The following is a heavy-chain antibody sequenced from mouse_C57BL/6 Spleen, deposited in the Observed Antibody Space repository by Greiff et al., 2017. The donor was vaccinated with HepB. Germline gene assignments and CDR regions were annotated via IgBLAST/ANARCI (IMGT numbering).Heavy chain of an antibody. D-gene: IGHD1-1*01. V-gene: IGHV5-6*01. CDR3: ARQGITTVVATDFDV. CDR2: ISSGGSYT. Sequence: DVHLVESGGDLVKPGGSLKLSCAASGFTFSSYGMSWVRQTPDKRLEWVATISSGGSYTYYPDSVKGRFTISRDNAKNTLYLQMSSLKSEDTAMYYCARQGITTVVATDFDVWGTGTTVTVSS. CDR1: GFTFSSYG. J-gene: IGHJ1*03.